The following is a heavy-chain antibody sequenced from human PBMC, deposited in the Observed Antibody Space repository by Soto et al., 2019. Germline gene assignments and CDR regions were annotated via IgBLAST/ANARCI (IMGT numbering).Heavy chain of an antibody. Sequence: GGSLRLSCEASGLTSTTYTMNWVRQAPGKGLEWVSSISSGSSYIYYADSVKGRFTISRDNAKTSLYLQMNSLRAEDTAVYYCARDYYDSSGLRSSFDPWGQGTLVTVSS. J-gene: IGHJ5*02. V-gene: IGHV3-21*01. CDR2: ISSGSSYI. D-gene: IGHD3-22*01. CDR1: GLTSTTYT. CDR3: ARDYYDSSGLRSSFDP.